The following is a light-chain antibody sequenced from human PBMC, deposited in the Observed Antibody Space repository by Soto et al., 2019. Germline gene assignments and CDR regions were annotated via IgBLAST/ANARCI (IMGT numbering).Light chain of an antibody. CDR2: NVY. CDR3: SAYTVSRTYV. V-gene: IGLV2-14*03. CDR1: SSDVGAYNF. Sequence: QSALTQPASVSGSPGQSITISCTGTSSDVGAYNFVSWHQPHPGEAPKLMIYNVYDRPSGISYRFSGSKSGNTASLTISGLQGEDEADYYCSAYTVSRTYVFGTGTKLTVL. J-gene: IGLJ1*01.